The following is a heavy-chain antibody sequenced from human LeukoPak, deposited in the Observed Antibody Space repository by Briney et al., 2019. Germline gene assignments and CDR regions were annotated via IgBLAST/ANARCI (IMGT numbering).Heavy chain of an antibody. CDR3: VRGGRSRFLEWPY. V-gene: IGHV3-13*01. CDR2: IGTTGDI. Sequence: GGSLRLSCAGSGFIFSNYDIHWVRQGTGKGLEWVAVIGTTGDIYYADSVKGRFTISRENAKKSSYLQMNNLGAGDTAVYYCVRGGRSRFLEWPYWGQGTLVTVFS. CDR1: GFIFSNYD. J-gene: IGHJ4*02. D-gene: IGHD3-3*01.